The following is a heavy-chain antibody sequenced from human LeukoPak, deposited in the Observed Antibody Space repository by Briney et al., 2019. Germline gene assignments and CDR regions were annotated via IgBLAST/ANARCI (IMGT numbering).Heavy chain of an antibody. Sequence: GCSVKVSCKASGGTFSSYAISWVRQAPGQGLEWMGGIIPIFGTANYAQKFQGRVSITADESTSTAYMELSSLRSEDTAVYYCARDGVGSAGGIWFDPWGQGTLVTVSS. CDR2: IIPIFGTA. J-gene: IGHJ5*02. CDR1: GGTFSSYA. D-gene: IGHD3-16*01. CDR3: ARDGVGSAGGIWFDP. V-gene: IGHV1-69*01.